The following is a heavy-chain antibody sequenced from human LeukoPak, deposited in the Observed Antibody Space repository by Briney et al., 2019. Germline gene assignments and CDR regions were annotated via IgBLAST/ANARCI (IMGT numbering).Heavy chain of an antibody. CDR2: ISAYNGNT. CDR1: GYTFTSYA. D-gene: IGHD6-6*01. V-gene: IGHV1-18*01. J-gene: IGHJ3*02. CDR3: ARRSSINAFDI. Sequence: GASVKVSCKASGYTFTSYAMHWVRQAPGQGLEWMGWISAYNGNTNYAQKLQGRVTMTTDTSTSTAYMELRSLRSDDTAVYYCARRSSINAFDIWGQGTMVTVSS.